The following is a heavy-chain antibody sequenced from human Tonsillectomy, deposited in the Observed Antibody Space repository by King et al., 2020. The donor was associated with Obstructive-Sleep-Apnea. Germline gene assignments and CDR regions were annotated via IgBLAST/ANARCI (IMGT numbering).Heavy chain of an antibody. CDR3: ATVAVSTATYFFDY. CDR2: VNPNSGGT. CDR1: GYTFTGYY. Sequence: QLVQSGAEVKKPGASVKVSCKASGYTFTGYYMHWVRQAPGQGLEWVGWVNPNSGGTNYAQRFQGRVTMSRDTSISTAYMELSRLRSDDSAGYYCATVAVSTATYFFDYWGQGTLVTVSS. D-gene: IGHD4-17*01. V-gene: IGHV1-2*02. J-gene: IGHJ4*02.